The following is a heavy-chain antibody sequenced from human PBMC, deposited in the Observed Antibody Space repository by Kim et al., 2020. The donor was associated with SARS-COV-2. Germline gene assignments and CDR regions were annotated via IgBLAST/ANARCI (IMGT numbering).Heavy chain of an antibody. J-gene: IGHJ5*02. Sequence: ASVKVSCKASGYTFTGYYMHWVRQAPGQGLEWMGWINTNSGGTNYAQTFQGRVTMTRDTSISTAYMELSRLRSDDTAVYYCAREGITMVRGVRSWCDPGGQGTLVTVSS. V-gene: IGHV1-2*02. CDR1: GYTFTGYY. D-gene: IGHD3-10*01. CDR2: INTNSGGT. CDR3: AREGITMVRGVRSWCDP.